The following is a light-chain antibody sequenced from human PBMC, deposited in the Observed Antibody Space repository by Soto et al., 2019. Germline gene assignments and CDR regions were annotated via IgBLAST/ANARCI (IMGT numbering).Light chain of an antibody. CDR3: VSYASPGTYV. J-gene: IGLJ1*01. CDR1: TNDINDYDS. CDR2: DVT. V-gene: IGLV2-14*03. Sequence: QSVLTQPASVSGSPGQSITISCTGTTNDINDYDSISWYQHRPGEAPELKIFDVTYRPSGVSDRFSASQSGNTASQTISGLQPEDEAEYYCVSYASPGTYVFGPGTKVTVL.